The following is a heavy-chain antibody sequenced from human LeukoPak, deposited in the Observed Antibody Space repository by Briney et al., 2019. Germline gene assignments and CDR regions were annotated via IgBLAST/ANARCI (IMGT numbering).Heavy chain of an antibody. J-gene: IGHJ4*02. V-gene: IGHV3-48*01. CDR3: ASETSYKRHCSSTSCNDY. Sequence: GGSLRLSCAASGFTFSSYSMNWVRQAPGKGLEGVSYISNSSSTIYYADPVKGRFTISRDNAKNSLYLQMNSLRAEDTAVYYCASETSYKRHCSSTSCNDYWGQGTLVTVSS. CDR2: ISNSSSTI. CDR1: GFTFSSYS. D-gene: IGHD2-2*01.